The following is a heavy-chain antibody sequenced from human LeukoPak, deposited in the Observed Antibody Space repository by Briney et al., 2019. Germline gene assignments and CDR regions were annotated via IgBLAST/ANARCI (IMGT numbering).Heavy chain of an antibody. CDR2: MKQDGSEN. CDR1: GFTFSSYW. V-gene: IGHV3-7*01. D-gene: IGHD1-20*01. J-gene: IGHJ4*02. Sequence: GGSLTLSCAASGFTFSSYWMSWLRQAPRKGLAWVANMKQDGSENYYEDSVKGRFTISRDDAKNSLYLQINSLRAEDTAVYSCARTVPYTWNSKFPYFDYWGQGTLVTVSS. CDR3: ARTVPYTWNSKFPYFDY.